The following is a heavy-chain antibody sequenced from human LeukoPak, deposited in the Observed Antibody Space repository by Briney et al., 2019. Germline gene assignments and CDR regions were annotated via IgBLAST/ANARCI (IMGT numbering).Heavy chain of an antibody. Sequence: SETLSLTCTVSGGSISSGGYYWSWIRQHPGKGLEWIGYIYYSGSTYYNPSLKSRATISVDTSKNQFSLKLSSVTAADTAVYYCARDGCGGGSCYIDYWGQGTLVTVSS. J-gene: IGHJ4*02. CDR1: GGSISSGGYY. D-gene: IGHD2-15*01. CDR2: IYYSGST. CDR3: ARDGCGGGSCYIDY. V-gene: IGHV4-31*03.